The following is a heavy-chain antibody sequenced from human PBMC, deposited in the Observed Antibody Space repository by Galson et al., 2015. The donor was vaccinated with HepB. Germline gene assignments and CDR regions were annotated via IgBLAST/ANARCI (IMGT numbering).Heavy chain of an antibody. CDR1: GYTFTSYY. CDR2: INPSGGST. J-gene: IGHJ4*02. Sequence: SVKVSCKASGYTFTSYYMHWVRQAPGQGLEWMGIINPSGGSTSYEQKLQGRVTMTRDTSTSTVCMELSSLRSEDTAVYYCARVERIQLWSHFDYWGQGTLVTVSS. CDR3: ARVERIQLWSHFDY. V-gene: IGHV1-46*04. D-gene: IGHD5-18*01.